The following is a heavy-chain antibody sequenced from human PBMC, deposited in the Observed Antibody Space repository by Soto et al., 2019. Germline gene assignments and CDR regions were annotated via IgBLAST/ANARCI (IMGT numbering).Heavy chain of an antibody. V-gene: IGHV3-23*01. CDR3: AKGSLYDFWSGYYDY. CDR1: GFTFSSYA. J-gene: IGHJ4*02. Sequence: GGSLRLSCAASGFTFSSYAMSWVRQAPWKGLEWVSAISGSGGSTYYADSVKGRFTISRDNSKNTLYLQMNSLRAEDTAVYYCAKGSLYDFWSGYYDYWGQGTLVTVSS. D-gene: IGHD3-3*01. CDR2: ISGSGGST.